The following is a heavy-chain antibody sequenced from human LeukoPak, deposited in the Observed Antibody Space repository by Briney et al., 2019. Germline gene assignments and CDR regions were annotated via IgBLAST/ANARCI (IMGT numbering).Heavy chain of an antibody. CDR3: ARDRRWFGELFPPDY. Sequence: GGSLRLSCAASGFTFSSYWMSWVRQAPGKGLEWVANIKQDGSEKYYVDSVKGRFTISRDNAMNSLYLQMNSLRAEDTAVYYCARDRRWFGELFPPDYWGQGTLVTVSS. V-gene: IGHV3-7*01. CDR2: IKQDGSEK. D-gene: IGHD3-10*01. J-gene: IGHJ4*02. CDR1: GFTFSSYW.